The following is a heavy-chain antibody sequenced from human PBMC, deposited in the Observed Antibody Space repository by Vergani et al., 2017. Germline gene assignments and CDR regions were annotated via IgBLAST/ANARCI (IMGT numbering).Heavy chain of an antibody. CDR2: ISGSGGST. J-gene: IGHJ6*02. Sequence: EVQLLESGGDLVQPGGSLRLSCAASGFTFNHYAMNWVRQAPGKGLEWVLGISGSGGSTYYAGSVKGRFTISRDSSKTTLYLQMNSLSAGDTAVYYCAKANPRNSGYDYLYYYHAMDVWGQGTTVTVSS. D-gene: IGHD5-12*01. CDR1: GFTFNHYA. CDR3: AKANPRNSGYDYLYYYHAMDV. V-gene: IGHV3-23*01.